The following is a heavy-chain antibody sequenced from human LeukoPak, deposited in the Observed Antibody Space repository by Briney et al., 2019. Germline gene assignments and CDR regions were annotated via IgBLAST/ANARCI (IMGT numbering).Heavy chain of an antibody. V-gene: IGHV6-1*01. Sequence: SQTLSLTCAISGDSVSSNSVTWNWIRQSPSRGLEWLGRTYYRSTWYNDYAVSVRGRITINPDTSKNQFSLQLNSVTPEDTAVYYCARLVGASWFDSWGQGTLVTVSS. CDR2: TYYRSTWYN. CDR3: ARLVGASWFDS. J-gene: IGHJ5*01. D-gene: IGHD1-26*01. CDR1: GDSVSSNSVT.